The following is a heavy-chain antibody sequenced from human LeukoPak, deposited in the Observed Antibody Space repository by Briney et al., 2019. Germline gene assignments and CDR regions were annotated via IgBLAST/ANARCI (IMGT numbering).Heavy chain of an antibody. J-gene: IGHJ6*02. CDR3: AKDLRYCSGGSCYPSLSWGYYGMDV. CDR2: ISSSSSYI. D-gene: IGHD2-15*01. Sequence: TGGSLRLSCAASGFTFSSYSMNWVRQAPGKGLEWVSSISSSSSYIYYADSVKGRFTISRDNAKNSLYLQMNSLRAEDTAVYYCAKDLRYCSGGSCYPSLSWGYYGMDVWGQGTTVTVSS. V-gene: IGHV3-21*04. CDR1: GFTFSSYS.